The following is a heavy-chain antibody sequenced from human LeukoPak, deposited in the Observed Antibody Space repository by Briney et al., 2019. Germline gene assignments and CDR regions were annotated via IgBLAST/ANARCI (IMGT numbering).Heavy chain of an antibody. CDR3: ARATFWSGQTFDY. CDR1: GGSFSGYY. J-gene: IGHJ4*02. CDR2: TNHSGST. V-gene: IGHV4-34*01. Sequence: PSETLSLTCAVYGGSFSGYYWSWIRQPPGKGLEWIGETNHSGSTNYNPSLKSRVTISVDTSKNQFSLKLSSVTAADTAVYYCARATFWSGQTFDYWGQGTLVTVSS. D-gene: IGHD3-3*01.